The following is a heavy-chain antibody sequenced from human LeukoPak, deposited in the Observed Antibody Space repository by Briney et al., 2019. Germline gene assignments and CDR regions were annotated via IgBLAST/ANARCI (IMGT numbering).Heavy chain of an antibody. CDR2: ISAYNGNT. Sequence: GASVKVSCKASGYTFTSYGISWVRQAPGQGLEWMGWISAYNGNTNYAQKLQGRVTMTTDTSTSTAYMELRSLRSDDMAVYYCARGYCDGGSCYSSPGVWGKGTTVTVSS. CDR3: ARGYCDGGSCYSSPGV. V-gene: IGHV1-18*03. J-gene: IGHJ6*04. CDR1: GYTFTSYG. D-gene: IGHD2-15*01.